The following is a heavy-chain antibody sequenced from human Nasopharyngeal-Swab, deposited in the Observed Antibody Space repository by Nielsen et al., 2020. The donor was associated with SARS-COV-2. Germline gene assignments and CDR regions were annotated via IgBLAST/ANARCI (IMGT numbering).Heavy chain of an antibody. V-gene: IGHV3-11*03. Sequence: GESLKLSCAASGFIFSDYYMHWVHPAPGKWLEWVSSISWRSTYTRYIDSVKGLFTLSRDNSMNTLYLQMNSLRAEDTAIYYCAKGQVAGTLSRFEHWGQGALVTVSS. J-gene: IGHJ4*02. CDR1: GFIFSDYY. CDR2: ISWRSTYT. CDR3: AKGQVAGTLSRFEH. D-gene: IGHD6-19*01.